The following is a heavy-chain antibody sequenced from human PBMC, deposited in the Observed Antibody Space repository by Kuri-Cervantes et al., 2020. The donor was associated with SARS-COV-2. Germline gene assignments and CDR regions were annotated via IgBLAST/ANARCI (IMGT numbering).Heavy chain of an antibody. D-gene: IGHD6-19*01. V-gene: IGHV3-21*01. CDR1: GFTFSSYA. CDR3: ARNRGSGWPFFDY. Sequence: GGSLRLSCAASGFTFSSYAMHWVRQAPGKGLEWVSSISSSSSYIYYADSVKGRFTISRDNAKNSLYLQMNSLRAEDTAVYYCARNRGSGWPFFDYWGQGTLVTVSS. J-gene: IGHJ4*02. CDR2: ISSSSSYI.